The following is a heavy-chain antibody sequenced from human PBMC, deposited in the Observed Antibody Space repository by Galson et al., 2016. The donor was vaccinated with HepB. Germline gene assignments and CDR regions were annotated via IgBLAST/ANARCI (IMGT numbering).Heavy chain of an antibody. J-gene: IGHJ5*02. Sequence: SLRLSCAASGFTFSSFGMSWVRQAPGKGLEWVSTISASGGTTYSADSVKGRFTISRDNSKNTLYLQMNSLRVEDTAIYYCAEEGIPAAYWFDPWGQGTLVTVAS. V-gene: IGHV3-23*01. D-gene: IGHD2-2*01. CDR2: ISASGGTT. CDR3: AEEGIPAAYWFDP. CDR1: GFTFSSFG.